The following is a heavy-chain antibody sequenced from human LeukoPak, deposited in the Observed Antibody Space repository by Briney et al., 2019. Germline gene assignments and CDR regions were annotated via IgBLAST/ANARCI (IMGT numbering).Heavy chain of an antibody. D-gene: IGHD2-21*02. J-gene: IGHJ6*03. V-gene: IGHV1-46*01. CDR2: INPSGGST. CDR1: GYTFTSYY. Sequence: GASVKVSCKASGYTFTSYYMHWVRQAPGQGLEWMGIINPSGGSTSYAQKFQGRVTMTRDMSTSTVYMELSSLRSEDTAVYYCARDGIYCGGDCLRVLYYYYYMDVWGKGTTVTVSS. CDR3: ARDGIYCGGDCLRVLYYYYYMDV.